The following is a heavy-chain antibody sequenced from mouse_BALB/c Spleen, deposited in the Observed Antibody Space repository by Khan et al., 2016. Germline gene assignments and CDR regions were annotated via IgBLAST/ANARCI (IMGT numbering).Heavy chain of an antibody. Sequence: EVELVESGGGLVKPGGSLKLSCAASGFTFRDYAMSWVRQTPEKRLEWVASISTGDSTYYGDSVKGRFTISRDIVTNILFLQMSSLRSEDTAMFYCAREDYVNYGDYFDYWGQGTTLTVSS. J-gene: IGHJ2*01. D-gene: IGHD2-1*01. CDR2: ISTGDST. CDR3: AREDYVNYGDYFDY. CDR1: GFTFRDYA. V-gene: IGHV5-6-5*01.